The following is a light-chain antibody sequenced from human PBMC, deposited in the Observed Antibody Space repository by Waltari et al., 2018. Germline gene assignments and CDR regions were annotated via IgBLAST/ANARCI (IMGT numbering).Light chain of an antibody. CDR2: KAS. J-gene: IGKJ2*01. Sequence: DIQMTQSPSTLSASVGDRVTITCRASQSISTWLAWYQQKPGKAPKLLIQKASSLESGVPSRVSGSGSGAEFTLTISSMQPDDFATYYCQQYNTYSSTFGQGTKLEIK. CDR1: QSISTW. V-gene: IGKV1-5*03. CDR3: QQYNTYSST.